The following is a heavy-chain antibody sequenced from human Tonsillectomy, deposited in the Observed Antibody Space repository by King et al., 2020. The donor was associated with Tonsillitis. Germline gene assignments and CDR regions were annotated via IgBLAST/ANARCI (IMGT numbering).Heavy chain of an antibody. CDR2: IYYSGST. Sequence: VQLQESGPGLVKPSETLSLTCTVSGGSISSYYWSWVRQPPGKGLEGIGYIYYSGSTNYNPSLKSRVTLSVDTSKNQFSLKLSSVTAADTAVYYCARGENDILTGYYPGAFDIWGQGTMVTVSS. V-gene: IGHV4-59*01. J-gene: IGHJ3*02. D-gene: IGHD3-9*01. CDR1: GGSISSYY. CDR3: ARGENDILTGYYPGAFDI.